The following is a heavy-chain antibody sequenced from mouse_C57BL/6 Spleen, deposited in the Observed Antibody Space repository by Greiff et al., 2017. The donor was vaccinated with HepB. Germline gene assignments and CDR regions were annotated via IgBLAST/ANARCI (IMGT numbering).Heavy chain of an antibody. J-gene: IGHJ1*03. Sequence: EVKLMESGGGLVKPGGSLKLSCAASGFTFSSYTMSWVRQTPEKRLEWVATISGGGGNTYYPDSVKGLFTISRANAKNTLYLQMSSLRSEDTALYYCARGVLRQYFDVWGTGTTVTVSS. CDR2: ISGGGGNT. V-gene: IGHV5-9*01. CDR1: GFTFSSYT. D-gene: IGHD1-1*01. CDR3: ARGVLRQYFDV.